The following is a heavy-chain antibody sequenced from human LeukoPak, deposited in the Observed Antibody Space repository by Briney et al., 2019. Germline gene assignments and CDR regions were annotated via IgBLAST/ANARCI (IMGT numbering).Heavy chain of an antibody. V-gene: IGHV1-69*05. Sequence: GSSVKVSCKASGGTFSSYAISSVRQAPGQGLEWMGGIIPIFGTANYAQKFQGRVTITTDESTSTAYMELSSLRSEDTAVYYCARGSVAVAGNWFDPWGQGTLVTVSS. J-gene: IGHJ5*02. D-gene: IGHD6-19*01. CDR2: IIPIFGTA. CDR1: GGTFSSYA. CDR3: ARGSVAVAGNWFDP.